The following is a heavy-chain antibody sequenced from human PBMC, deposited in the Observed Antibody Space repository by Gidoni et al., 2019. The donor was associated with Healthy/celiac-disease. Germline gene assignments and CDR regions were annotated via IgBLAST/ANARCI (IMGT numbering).Heavy chain of an antibody. J-gene: IGHJ3*02. CDR3: AKDISPNTAMVLGDAFDI. CDR1: GFTFDDYA. D-gene: IGHD5-18*01. CDR2: ISWNSGSI. Sequence: EVQLVESGGGLVQPGRSLRLSCAASGFTFDDYAMHWVRQAPGKGLEWVSGISWNSGSIGYADSVKGRFTISRDNAKNSLYLQMNSLRAEDTALYHCAKDISPNTAMVLGDAFDIWGQGTMVTVSS. V-gene: IGHV3-9*01.